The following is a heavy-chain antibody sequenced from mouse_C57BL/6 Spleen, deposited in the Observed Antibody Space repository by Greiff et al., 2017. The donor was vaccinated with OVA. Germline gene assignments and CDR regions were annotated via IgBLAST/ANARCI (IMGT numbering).Heavy chain of an antibody. Sequence: QVQLKESGAELAKPGASVKLSCKASGYTFTSYWMHWVKQRPGQGLEWIGYINPSSGYTKYNQKFKDKATLTADKSSSTAYMQLSSLTYEDSVDYYCGRALGSSYEDDWGQGTTLTVSS. D-gene: IGHD1-1*01. CDR1: GYTFTSYW. CDR2: INPSSGYT. CDR3: GRALGSSYEDD. J-gene: IGHJ2*01. V-gene: IGHV1-7*01.